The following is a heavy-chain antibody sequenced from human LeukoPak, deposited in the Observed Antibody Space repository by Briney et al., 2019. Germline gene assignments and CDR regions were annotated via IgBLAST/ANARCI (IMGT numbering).Heavy chain of an antibody. CDR2: IYYSGST. D-gene: IGHD2/OR15-2a*01. J-gene: IGHJ3*02. V-gene: IGHV4-38-2*02. CDR1: GYSISSGYY. CDR3: ARGIVKSPAADAFDI. Sequence: SETLSLTCTVSGYSISSGYYWGWIRPPPGKGLEWIGSIYYSGSTYYNPSLKSRVTISVDTSKNQFSLKLSSVTAADTAVYYCARGIVKSPAADAFDIWGQGTMVTVSS.